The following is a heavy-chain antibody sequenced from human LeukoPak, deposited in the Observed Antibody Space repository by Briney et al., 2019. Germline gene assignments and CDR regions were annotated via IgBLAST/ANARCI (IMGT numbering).Heavy chain of an antibody. CDR1: GGSISSSSHY. CDR2: IYYSGRTY. D-gene: IGHD3-9*01. CDR3: ARAPVGPYYDILTGYYGMAGSWYFDY. Sequence: SETLSLTCTVSGGSISSSSHYWGWIRQPPGRGLEWLGSIYYSGRTYYYNPSLKSRATISVDTSKNQFSLKLSSVTAADTAVYYCARAPVGPYYDILTGYYGMAGSWYFDYWGQGTLVTVSS. J-gene: IGHJ4*02. V-gene: IGHV4-39*01.